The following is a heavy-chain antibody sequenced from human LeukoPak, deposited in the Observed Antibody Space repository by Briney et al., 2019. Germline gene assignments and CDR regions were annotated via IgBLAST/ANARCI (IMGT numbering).Heavy chain of an antibody. CDR2: IYYSGST. CDR1: GGSISSYY. CDR3: ASAPNENFFDY. Sequence: PSETLSLTCTVSGGSISSYYWSWIRQPPGKGLEWIGYIYYSGSTKYNPSLKSRVTISQDTSTNQFTLKLTSVTAADTAIYYCASAPNENFFDYWGQGTLVTVSS. J-gene: IGHJ4*02. V-gene: IGHV4-59*01.